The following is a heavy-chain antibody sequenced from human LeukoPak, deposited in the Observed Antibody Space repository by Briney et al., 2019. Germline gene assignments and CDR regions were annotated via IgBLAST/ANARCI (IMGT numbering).Heavy chain of an antibody. V-gene: IGHV3-23*01. CDR1: GFTFSIYA. D-gene: IGHD3-16*01. CDR3: ARKNVGGHPLDY. Sequence: PGGSLRLSCAAAGFTFSIYAMSWVRQAPGKGLEWVSAISGSGGSTYYADSVKGRFTISRDNSKNTLYLQMNSLGAEDTAVYYCARKNVGGHPLDYWGQGTLVTVSP. J-gene: IGHJ4*02. CDR2: ISGSGGST.